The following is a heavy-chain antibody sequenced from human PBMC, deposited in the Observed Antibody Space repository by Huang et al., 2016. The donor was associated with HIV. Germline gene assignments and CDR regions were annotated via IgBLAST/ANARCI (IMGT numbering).Heavy chain of an antibody. J-gene: IGHJ6*04. V-gene: IGHV3-7*01. CDR1: GFTFDRFW. CDR2: IDQGGSEK. D-gene: IGHD1-7*01. CDR3: ARDRSNRELRMSYMDV. Sequence: DVQLVESGGGLVQPGGSLRLSCAASGFTFDRFWMTWVRLAPGKGLEWVANIDQGGSEKHYGDSGKGRFTISRDNARNSLSLQMNSLRADDTAVYYCARDRSNRELRMSYMDVWGRGTTVTVSS.